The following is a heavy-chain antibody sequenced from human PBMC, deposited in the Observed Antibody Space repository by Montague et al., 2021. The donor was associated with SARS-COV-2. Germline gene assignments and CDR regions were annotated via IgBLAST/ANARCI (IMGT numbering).Heavy chain of an antibody. CDR2: IFYTGST. CDR1: GDSINTNN. D-gene: IGHD6-13*01. V-gene: IGHV4-59*12. Sequence: SETLSLTCTVSGDSINTNNWNWIRQPPGKGLEWLGTIFYTGSTNYNHTLKSRVTIPLDTSKHQFFLKVTSVTAADTAVYYCARQAAGSYFYYGVDVWGRGTTVTVSS. J-gene: IGHJ6*02. CDR3: ARQAAGSYFYYGVDV.